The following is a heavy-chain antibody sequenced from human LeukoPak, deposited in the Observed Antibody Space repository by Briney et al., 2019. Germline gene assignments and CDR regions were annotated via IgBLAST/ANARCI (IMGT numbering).Heavy chain of an antibody. J-gene: IGHJ4*02. D-gene: IGHD3-22*01. CDR1: GFTFSSYS. CDR2: ISSSSSEI. CDR3: ANYDSSGYSFDY. Sequence: GGSLRLSCAASGFTFSSYSMNWVRQAPGKGLEWVSSISSSSSEIDYADSVKGRFTISRDNAKNSLYLQMNSLRAEDTAVYYCANYDSSGYSFDYWGQGTLVTVSS. V-gene: IGHV3-21*04.